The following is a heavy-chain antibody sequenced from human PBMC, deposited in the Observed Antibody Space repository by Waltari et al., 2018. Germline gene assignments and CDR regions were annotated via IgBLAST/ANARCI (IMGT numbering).Heavy chain of an antibody. CDR3: AKCVFGGVRAPDYGMDV. D-gene: IGHD3-3*01. Sequence: VQLQESGPGLVTPATPLSPTSAAAGCSSSSYYWGWIRQPPGKGLEWIGYIYYSGSNNYHPLLKSRVTISVDTSKNQFSLKLSSVTAADAVVYCCAKCVFGGVRAPDYGMDVWGQGTTVTVSS. CDR2: IYYSGSN. J-gene: IGHJ6*02. V-gene: IGHV4-59*01. CDR1: GCSSSSYY.